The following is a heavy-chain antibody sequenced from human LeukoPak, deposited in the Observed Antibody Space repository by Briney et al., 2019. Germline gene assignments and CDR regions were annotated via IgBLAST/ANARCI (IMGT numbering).Heavy chain of an antibody. CDR3: ARVATVTRNGAFDI. Sequence: GGSLRLSCAASGFTFSSYGMHWVRQAPGKGLEWVAFIRYDGNNKYYADSVKGRFTISRDNAKNSLYLQMNSLRAEDTAVYYCARVATVTRNGAFDIWGQGTMVTVSS. CDR2: IRYDGNNK. CDR1: GFTFSSYG. D-gene: IGHD4-11*01. V-gene: IGHV3-30*02. J-gene: IGHJ3*02.